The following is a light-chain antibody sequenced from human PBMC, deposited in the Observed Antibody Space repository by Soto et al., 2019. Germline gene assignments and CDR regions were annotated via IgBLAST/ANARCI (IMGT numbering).Light chain of an antibody. V-gene: IGKV1-33*01. Sequence: IQLTQSPSSLSASVGDIVTITCLASQDISKYLNWYQHKPGKAPKLLIYDASNFETGVPSRFSGSGSGTEFTFTISSLQPEDIATYYCQQYDNLPLTFGGGTNV. CDR3: QQYDNLPLT. CDR2: DAS. J-gene: IGKJ4*01. CDR1: QDISKY.